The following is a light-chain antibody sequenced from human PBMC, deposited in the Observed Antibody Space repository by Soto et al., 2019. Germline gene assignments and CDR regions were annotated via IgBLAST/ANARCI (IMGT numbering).Light chain of an antibody. CDR1: QSVKSNY. V-gene: IGKV3-20*01. Sequence: EIVLTQSPGTLSLSPGERATLSCRASQSVKSNYLAWYQQKPGQAPRLLIYNSSTRATGIPDRFSGSGSGTDFTLTISSLEPEAFALYYCQQYRDLPQTFGQGTKVEI. J-gene: IGKJ1*01. CDR3: QQYRDLPQT. CDR2: NSS.